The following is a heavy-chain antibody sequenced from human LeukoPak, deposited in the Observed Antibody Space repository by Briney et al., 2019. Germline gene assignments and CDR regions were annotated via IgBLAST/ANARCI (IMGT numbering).Heavy chain of an antibody. CDR2: ISAYNGNT. Sequence: GASVKVSCKASGYTFTSYGISWVRQAPGQGLEWMGWISAYNGNTNYAQKLQGRVTMTTDTSTSTAYMELRSLRSDDTAVYYCARDGVVRQQLAHPDCWGQGTLVTVSS. D-gene: IGHD6-13*01. V-gene: IGHV1-18*01. CDR3: ARDGVVRQQLAHPDC. J-gene: IGHJ4*02. CDR1: GYTFTSYG.